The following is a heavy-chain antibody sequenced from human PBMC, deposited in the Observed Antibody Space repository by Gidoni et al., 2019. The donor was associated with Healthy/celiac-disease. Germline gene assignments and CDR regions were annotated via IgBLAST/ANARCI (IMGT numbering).Heavy chain of an antibody. CDR2: IYYSGST. V-gene: IGHV4-39*01. CDR3: ARTSSLGVIDY. J-gene: IGHJ4*02. CDR1: VGSISSSSYY. D-gene: IGHD3-16*01. Sequence: QLQLQESGPGLVKPSETLSLTRTVSVGSISSSSYYWGWIRQPPGKGLEWIGRIYYSGSTYYNPSIKSRVTISVDTSKNQFSLKLSSVTAADTAVYYCARTSSLGVIDYWGQGTLVTVSS.